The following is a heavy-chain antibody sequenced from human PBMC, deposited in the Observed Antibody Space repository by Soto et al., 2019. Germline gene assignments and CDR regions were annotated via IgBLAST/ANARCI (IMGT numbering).Heavy chain of an antibody. Sequence: EVQLVESGGGLVQPGRSLRLSCAASGFIFDEYAMHWVRQAPGKGLEWVSGISWNSGTIGYADSVKGRFSISRDNAKNSLYLQMNSLRVEDTALYYCAKAPGDIAARRHQGYSYGMDVWGQWTTVTVSS. CDR1: GFIFDEYA. CDR2: ISWNSGTI. D-gene: IGHD6-6*01. V-gene: IGHV3-9*01. J-gene: IGHJ6*02. CDR3: AKAPGDIAARRHQGYSYGMDV.